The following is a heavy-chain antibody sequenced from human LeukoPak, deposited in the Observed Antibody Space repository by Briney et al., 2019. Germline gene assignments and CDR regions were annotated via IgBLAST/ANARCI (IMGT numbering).Heavy chain of an antibody. D-gene: IGHD3-16*01. CDR1: GFTFSSYS. J-gene: IGHJ4*02. CDR3: ARHSCYDS. CDR2: IYAGDCST. Sequence: LGESLKISCKGSGFTFSSYSFAWVRQMPGKGLEWMGVIYAGDCSTTYSPSFQGQVTISVDKSISTAYLQWSSLKASDSAIYYCARHSCYDSWGQGTLVTVSS. V-gene: IGHV5-51*01.